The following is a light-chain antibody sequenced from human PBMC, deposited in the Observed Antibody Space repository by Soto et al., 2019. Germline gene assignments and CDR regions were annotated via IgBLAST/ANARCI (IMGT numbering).Light chain of an antibody. Sequence: GDRVTITCRASQGISSYLAWYQQKPGKAPKLLIYAASTLQSGVPSRFSGSGSGTDFTLTISSLQPEDCATYYCQQLNSYPLTFGGGTKVEIK. J-gene: IGKJ4*01. CDR1: QGISSY. V-gene: IGKV1-9*01. CDR3: QQLNSYPLT. CDR2: AAS.